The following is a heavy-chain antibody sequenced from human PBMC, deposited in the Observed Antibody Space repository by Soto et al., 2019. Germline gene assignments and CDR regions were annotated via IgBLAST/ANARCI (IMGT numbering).Heavy chain of an antibody. CDR2: IYYSGST. D-gene: IGHD2-15*01. Sequence: PSETLSLTCTVSGGSISSGGYYWSWIRQPPGKGLEWIGYIYYSGSTYYNPSLKSRVTISVDTSKNQFSLKLSSVTAADTAVYYCARWDCSGGSCYRAIDYWGQGTLVTVSS. CDR3: ARWDCSGGSCYRAIDY. CDR1: GGSISSGGYY. V-gene: IGHV4-30-4*08. J-gene: IGHJ4*02.